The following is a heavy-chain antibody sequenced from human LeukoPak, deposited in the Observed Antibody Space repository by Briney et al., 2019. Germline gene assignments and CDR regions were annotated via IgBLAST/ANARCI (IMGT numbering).Heavy chain of an antibody. CDR1: GGSISSSSYY. CDR2: IYYSGST. V-gene: IGHV4-39*07. J-gene: IGHJ3*02. D-gene: IGHD2-15*01. CDR3: ARDLRDCSGGSCYSDDAFDI. Sequence: SETLSLTCTVSGGSISSSSYYWGWIRQPPGKGLEWIGSIYYSGSTYYNPSLKSRVTISVDTSKNQFSLKLSSVTAADTAVYYCARDLRDCSGGSCYSDDAFDIWGQGTMVTVSS.